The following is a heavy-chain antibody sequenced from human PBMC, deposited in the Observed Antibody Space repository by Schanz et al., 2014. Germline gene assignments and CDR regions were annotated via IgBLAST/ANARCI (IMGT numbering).Heavy chain of an antibody. CDR2: VNPSVRGT. CDR1: GYTLSAYS. Sequence: QVQVEQSGPEVKKPGASMKVSCKASGYTLSAYSLHWVRQAPGQGLEWMGIVNPSVRGTHFAREFQGRVTVTSDTSTSTVYMELSGLRSEDTAVYYCAGAFDSSGYYFDYWGQGTLVTVAS. CDR3: AGAFDSSGYYFDY. D-gene: IGHD3-22*01. V-gene: IGHV1-46*03. J-gene: IGHJ4*02.